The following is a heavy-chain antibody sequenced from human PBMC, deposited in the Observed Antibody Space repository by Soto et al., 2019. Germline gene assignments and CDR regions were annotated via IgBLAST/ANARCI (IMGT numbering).Heavy chain of an antibody. CDR2: ISGGSGDST. J-gene: IGHJ4*02. Sequence: EAQLLESGGGLVQPGGSLRLSCAASGFTFSNYAMNWVRQAPGKGLEWVSGISGGSGDSTFYADSVKGRFTISRDNSKNTLHRQMNSLRTEDTAVYYCAKNQPSWATRAAFDYWGQGTLVTVSS. CDR3: AKNQPSWATRAAFDY. CDR1: GFTFSNYA. V-gene: IGHV3-23*01. D-gene: IGHD2-2*01.